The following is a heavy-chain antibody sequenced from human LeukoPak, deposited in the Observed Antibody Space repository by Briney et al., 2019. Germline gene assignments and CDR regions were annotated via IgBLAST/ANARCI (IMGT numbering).Heavy chain of an antibody. CDR1: GGSINGYY. D-gene: IGHD3-10*01. V-gene: IGHV4-59*01. CDR2: IYYSGST. Sequence: SETLSLTCTVSGGSINGYYWSWIRQPPGKGLEWIGYIYYSGSTDYNPSLRSRVTISVDTSKNQFSLKLGSVIAADTAVSYCARFPFYGSGSPKHYFDSWGQGTLVTVSS. CDR3: ARFPFYGSGSPKHYFDS. J-gene: IGHJ4*02.